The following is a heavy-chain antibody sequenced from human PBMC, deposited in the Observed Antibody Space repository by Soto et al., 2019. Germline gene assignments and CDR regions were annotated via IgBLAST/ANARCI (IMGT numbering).Heavy chain of an antibody. J-gene: IGHJ3*02. CDR2: INHNSGGT. CDR3: ARPSRNAFDI. Sequence: GASVKVSCKASGYTFTDYYMHWVRQAPGQGLEWMGWINHNSGGTNYAQNFQGWVTMTRDTSISTAYMELSRLRSDDTAVYYCARPSRNAFDIWGQGTMVTVSS. CDR1: GYTFTDYY. V-gene: IGHV1-2*04.